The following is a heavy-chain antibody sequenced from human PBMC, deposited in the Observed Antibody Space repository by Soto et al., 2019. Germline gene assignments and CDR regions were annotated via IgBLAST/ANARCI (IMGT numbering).Heavy chain of an antibody. CDR1: GFTFSTYA. V-gene: IGHV3-23*01. CDR2: ISCGGGST. J-gene: IGHJ4*01. D-gene: IGHD3-10*01. Sequence: EVQLLESGGGLVQPGGSLRLSCAASGFTFSTYAMHWVRQAPGKGLEWVSSISCGGGSTYYADSVKGRFTISRDNSKKTLYLQTNSLMGEDAAVYYCAKAGDYHVSESYVHVDWWGHRPRVPVSS. CDR3: AKAGDYHVSESYVHVDW.